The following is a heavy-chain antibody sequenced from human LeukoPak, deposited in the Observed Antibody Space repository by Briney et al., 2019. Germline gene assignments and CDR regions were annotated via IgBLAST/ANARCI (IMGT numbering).Heavy chain of an antibody. D-gene: IGHD1-26*01. Sequence: SETLSHTCAVYGGSFSGYYWSWIRQPPGKGLEWIGEINHSGSTNYNPSLKSRVTISVDTSKNQFSLKLSSVTAADTAVYYCARERGGSYYKGPFDYWGQGTLVTVSS. CDR3: ARERGGSYYKGPFDY. CDR2: INHSGST. V-gene: IGHV4-34*01. CDR1: GGSFSGYY. J-gene: IGHJ4*02.